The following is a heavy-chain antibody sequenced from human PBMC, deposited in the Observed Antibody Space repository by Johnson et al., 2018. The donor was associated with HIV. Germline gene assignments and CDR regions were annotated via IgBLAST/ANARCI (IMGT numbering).Heavy chain of an antibody. CDR1: GFTFNSYG. V-gene: IGHV3-33*06. Sequence: QVQLVESGGGVVQPGRSLRLSCAASGFTFNSYGMHWVRQAPGKGLECVAVIWYDGSNKYYADSVKGRFTISRDNSKNTLYLQMNSLRVEDTAVYYCAKDQWSSSWTNDAFDSWGQGTMVTVSS. J-gene: IGHJ3*02. CDR3: AKDQWSSSWTNDAFDS. CDR2: IWYDGSNK. D-gene: IGHD6-13*01.